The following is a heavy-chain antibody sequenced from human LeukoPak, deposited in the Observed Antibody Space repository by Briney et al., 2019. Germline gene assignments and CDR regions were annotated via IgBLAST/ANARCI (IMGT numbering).Heavy chain of an antibody. D-gene: IGHD3/OR15-3a*01. CDR1: GFTFSSYA. V-gene: IGHV3-21*01. CDR3: ARGGLFTIFALADY. J-gene: IGHJ4*02. Sequence: GGSLRLSCAASGFTFSSYAMTWVRQAQGRGLEWVSSISSGSGYLHYAGSVKGRFTISRDNTKNALYLEMNSLRVEDTGVYYCARGGLFTIFALADYWGQGILDTVSS. CDR2: ISSGSGYL.